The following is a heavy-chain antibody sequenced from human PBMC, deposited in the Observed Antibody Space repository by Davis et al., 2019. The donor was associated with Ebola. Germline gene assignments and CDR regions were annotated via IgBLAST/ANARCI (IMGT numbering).Heavy chain of an antibody. Sequence: MPSETLSLTCTVSGGSISSRSHYWGWIRQPPGKGLESIGSIYYSGSTYYNPSLKSRVTISVDTSKNQFSLKVTSVTAADTAVYYCARSLYPGYDGGLWWFAPWGQGTLVTVSS. CDR3: ARSLYPGYDGGLWWFAP. CDR1: GGSISSRSHY. CDR2: IYYSGST. D-gene: IGHD3-16*01. J-gene: IGHJ5*02. V-gene: IGHV4-39*01.